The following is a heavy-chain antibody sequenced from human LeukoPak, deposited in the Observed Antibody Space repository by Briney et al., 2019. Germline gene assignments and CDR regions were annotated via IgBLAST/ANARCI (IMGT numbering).Heavy chain of an antibody. Sequence: GRSLRLSCAASGFTFSSYAMHWVRQAPGKGLEWVAVISYDGSNKYYADSVKGRFTISRDNSKNTLYLQMNSLRAEDMAVYYCAREAPPVALTLAFDYWGQGTLVTVSS. CDR1: GFTFSSYA. CDR2: ISYDGSNK. J-gene: IGHJ4*02. V-gene: IGHV3-30-3*01. D-gene: IGHD4-23*01. CDR3: AREAPPVALTLAFDY.